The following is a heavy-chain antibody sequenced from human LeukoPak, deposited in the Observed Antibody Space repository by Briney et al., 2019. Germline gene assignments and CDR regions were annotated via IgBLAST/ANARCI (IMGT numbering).Heavy chain of an antibody. J-gene: IGHJ4*02. D-gene: IGHD3-22*01. CDR2: IRYNGSNK. V-gene: IGHV3-30*02. CDR1: GFTFSSYG. Sequence: PGGSLRLSCAASGFTFSSYGMHWVRQAPGKGLEWVAFIRYNGSNKYYADSVKGRFTISRDNSKNTLYLQMNSLRAEDTAVYYCARDLVPYYYDSSGYSHPNFDYWGQGTLVTVSS. CDR3: ARDLVPYYYDSSGYSHPNFDY.